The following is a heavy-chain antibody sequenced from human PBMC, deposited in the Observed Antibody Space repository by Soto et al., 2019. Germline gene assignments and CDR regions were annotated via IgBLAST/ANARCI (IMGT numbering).Heavy chain of an antibody. CDR3: ARDPGGHYCTSTSCLYFFDH. J-gene: IGHJ4*02. V-gene: IGHV3-23*01. D-gene: IGHD2-2*01. CDR1: GFTFSNHA. CDR2: ISDSGST. Sequence: EVQLLESGGALVQPGGSLRLSGAASGFTFSNHAMNWVRQAPGKGLEWVSTISDSGSTDYADSVKGRFTISRDHSKNTLYLQMNSMRAEATAVYYCARDPGGHYCTSTSCLYFFDHWGQGTLVIVSS.